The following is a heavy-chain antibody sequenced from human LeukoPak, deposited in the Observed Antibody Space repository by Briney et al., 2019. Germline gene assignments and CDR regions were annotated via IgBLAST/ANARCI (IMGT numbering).Heavy chain of an antibody. CDR3: AYSSSWYSDY. V-gene: IGHV3-23*01. J-gene: IGHJ4*02. CDR1: GFTFCSYA. D-gene: IGHD6-13*01. CDR2: ISGSGGSS. Sequence: QTGGSLRLSCAASGFTFCSYAMSWVRQAPGKGLEWVSAISGSGGSSYYADSVKGRFTISRDNSKNTLYLQINSLRAEDTAVYYCAYSSSWYSDYWGQGTLVTVSS.